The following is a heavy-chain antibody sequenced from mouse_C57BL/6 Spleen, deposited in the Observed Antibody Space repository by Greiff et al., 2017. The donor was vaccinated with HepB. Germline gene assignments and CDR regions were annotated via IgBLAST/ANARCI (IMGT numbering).Heavy chain of an antibody. J-gene: IGHJ4*01. CDR1: GYTFSSYW. Sequence: QVQLQQPGAELVMPGASVKLSCKASGYTFSSYWMHWVKQRPGQGLEWIGEIDPSDSYTNYNQNFKGKSTLTVDKSSSTAYMQLSSLTSEDSAVYYCARSYPLYAMDYWGQGTSVTVSS. D-gene: IGHD1-1*01. CDR3: ARSYPLYAMDY. CDR2: IDPSDSYT. V-gene: IGHV1-69*01.